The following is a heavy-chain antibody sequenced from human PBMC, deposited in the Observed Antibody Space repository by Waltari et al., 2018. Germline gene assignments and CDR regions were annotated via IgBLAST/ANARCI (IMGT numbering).Heavy chain of an antibody. CDR2: IYYSGST. V-gene: IGHV4-39*01. D-gene: IGHD3-22*01. CDR1: GCSIRSRSYY. J-gene: IGHJ4*02. Sequence: QLQLQESGPGLVKPSETLSLTCTVSGCSIRSRSYYSGWIRQPPGKGLEWIGSIYYSGSTYYNPSLKSRVTISVDTSKNQFSLKLSSVTAADTAVYYCASTVYYDSSGWTYYFDYWGQGTLVTVSS. CDR3: ASTVYYDSSGWTYYFDY.